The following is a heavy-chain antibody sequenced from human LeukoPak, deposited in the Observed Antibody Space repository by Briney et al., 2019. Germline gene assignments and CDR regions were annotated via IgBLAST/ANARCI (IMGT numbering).Heavy chain of an antibody. J-gene: IGHJ3*01. CDR1: GFTFRSYW. D-gene: IGHD3-9*01. CDR3: ARRYFDWFLGAGGSLDV. CDR2: IKQDGSEK. V-gene: IGHV3-7*01. Sequence: GGSLRLSCAGSGFTFRSYWMHWVRQVPGKGLEWVANIKQDGSEKYYVDSVKGRFTISRDNANDSVYLQMNSLRAEDTAVYYCARRYFDWFLGAGGSLDVWGQGTMVTVSS.